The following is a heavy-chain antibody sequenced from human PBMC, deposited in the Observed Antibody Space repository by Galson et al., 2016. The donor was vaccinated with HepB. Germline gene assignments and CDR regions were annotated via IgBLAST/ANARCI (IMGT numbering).Heavy chain of an antibody. CDR1: GYNFADYW. CDR2: IYPDDSQT. J-gene: IGHJ6*02. D-gene: IGHD5-24*01. Sequence: QSGAEVKRPGESLKISCQGSGYNFADYWIGWVRQMPGKGLEWMGIIYPDDSQTIYSPCFQGQVTFSADRSINTSYLQWSRLQASDTAMYFCARRREGYYGMDVWGQGTTVIVSS. CDR3: ARRREGYYGMDV. V-gene: IGHV5-51*01.